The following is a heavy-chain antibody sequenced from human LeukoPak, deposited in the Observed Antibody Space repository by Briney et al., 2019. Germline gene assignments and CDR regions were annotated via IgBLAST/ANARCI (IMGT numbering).Heavy chain of an antibody. CDR2: IDPSDSYT. J-gene: IGHJ3*02. V-gene: IGHV5-10-1*01. D-gene: IGHD3-22*01. Sequence: GESLQISCQGSGYSFTSYWISWVRQVPGKGLEWMGRIDPSDSYTNYSPSFQGHVTISADKSISTAYLQWSSLKASDTAMYYCARHKSPKWLSPLDAFDIWGQGTTVIVSS. CDR1: GYSFTSYW. CDR3: ARHKSPKWLSPLDAFDI.